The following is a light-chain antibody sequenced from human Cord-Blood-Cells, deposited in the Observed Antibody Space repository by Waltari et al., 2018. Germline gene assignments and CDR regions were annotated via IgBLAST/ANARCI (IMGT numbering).Light chain of an antibody. CDR1: QSVSRGY. Sequence: EIVMTQYPATLSFSPGDRATLSCRASQSVSRGYLPWYQQKPGQAPMLLIYGASTRATGIPARFSGSGSGTDFTLTISSLQPEDFAVYYCQQDYNLPLTFGGGTKVEIK. CDR3: QQDYNLPLT. CDR2: GAS. V-gene: IGKV3D-7*01. J-gene: IGKJ4*01.